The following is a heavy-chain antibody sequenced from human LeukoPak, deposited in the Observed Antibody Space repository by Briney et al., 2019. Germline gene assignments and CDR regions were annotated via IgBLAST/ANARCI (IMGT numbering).Heavy chain of an antibody. CDR3: ATVTYYDSSGYYFDY. Sequence: ASVKVSCKVSGYTLTELSMHWVRQTPGKGLEWMGGFDPEDGETIYAQKFQGRVTMTEDTSTDTAYMELSSLRSEDTAVYYCATVTYYDSSGYYFDYWGPGTLVTVSS. V-gene: IGHV1-24*01. D-gene: IGHD3-22*01. CDR2: FDPEDGET. J-gene: IGHJ4*02. CDR1: GYTLTELS.